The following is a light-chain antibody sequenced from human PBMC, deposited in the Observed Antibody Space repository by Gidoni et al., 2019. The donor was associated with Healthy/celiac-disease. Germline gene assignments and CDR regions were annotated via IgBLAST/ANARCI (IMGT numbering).Light chain of an antibody. CDR1: QSVSSY. Sequence: NVLTQSPATQSFSPGEKATLSCRASQSVSSYLAWYQQKPGQAPRLLIYAASNRATGIPDRFSGSGSGTDFTLTISSLEPEDFAVYYCQQRSNWLWTFXQXTKVEIK. V-gene: IGKV3-11*01. J-gene: IGKJ1*01. CDR3: QQRSNWLWT. CDR2: AAS.